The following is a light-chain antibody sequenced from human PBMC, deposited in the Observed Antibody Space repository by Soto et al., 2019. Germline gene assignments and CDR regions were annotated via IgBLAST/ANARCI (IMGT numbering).Light chain of an antibody. CDR2: KAS. V-gene: IGKV1-5*03. CDR3: QQYNTYPLT. CDR1: QSISTW. J-gene: IGKJ4*01. Sequence: DIQMTQSPSTLSASVGDRVTLTCRASQSISTWLAWYQQKPGKAPKLLIYKASSLEGGVPSRFSGGGSGTDFNITISTLQPDDFATYYCQQYNTYPLTFGGGTTVEIK.